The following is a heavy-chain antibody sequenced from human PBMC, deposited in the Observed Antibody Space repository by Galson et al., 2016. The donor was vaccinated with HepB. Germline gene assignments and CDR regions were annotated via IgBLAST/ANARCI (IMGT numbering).Heavy chain of an antibody. V-gene: IGHV3-30*18. CDR2: LSYDGSSK. D-gene: IGHD6-19*01. Sequence: SLRLSCAGSGFTFSSHGMHWVRQAPGKGLEWVAVLSYDGSSKYYTDSVRGRFTISRDNSRNTLYLQMNSLRAEDTAIYYCAKIPYRSGWFHFDYWGQGTLVTVSS. CDR1: GFTFSSHG. J-gene: IGHJ4*02. CDR3: AKIPYRSGWFHFDY.